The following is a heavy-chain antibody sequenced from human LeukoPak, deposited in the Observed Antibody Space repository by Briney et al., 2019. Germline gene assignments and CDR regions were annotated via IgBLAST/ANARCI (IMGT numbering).Heavy chain of an antibody. CDR2: IYSDGST. Sequence: GGSLRLSCAASGFTVSSNYMSWVRQAPGKGLEWVSVIYSDGSTYYADSVKGRFTISRDNSKNTLYLQMNSLRAEDTAVYYCARGTYGDYVDAFDIWGQGTMVTVSS. V-gene: IGHV3-53*01. J-gene: IGHJ3*02. CDR3: ARGTYGDYVDAFDI. D-gene: IGHD4-17*01. CDR1: GFTVSSNY.